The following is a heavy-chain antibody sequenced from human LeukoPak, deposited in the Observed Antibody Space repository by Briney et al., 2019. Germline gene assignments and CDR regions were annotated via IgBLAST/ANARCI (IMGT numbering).Heavy chain of an antibody. D-gene: IGHD1-26*01. CDR1: GFTFSSYA. J-gene: IGHJ4*02. CDR2: ISGIGGST. V-gene: IGHV3-23*01. Sequence: GGSLRLSCAASGFTFSSYAMSWVRQAPGKGLEWVSAISGIGGSTYYADSVKGRFTISRDNSKDTLYLQMNSLRAEDTAVYYCATPLSGATTGYDYWGQGTLVTVSS. CDR3: ATPLSGATTGYDY.